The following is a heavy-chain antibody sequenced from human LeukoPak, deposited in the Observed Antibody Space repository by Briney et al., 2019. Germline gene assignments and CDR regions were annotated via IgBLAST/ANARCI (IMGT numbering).Heavy chain of an antibody. CDR3: ARQRNYGSGGYGPDIDY. D-gene: IGHD3-10*01. J-gene: IGHJ4*02. V-gene: IGHV5-51*01. CDR1: GYSFTSYW. Sequence: GESLKISCKGSGYSFTSYWIGWVRQMPGKGLEWMGIIYPGDSDTRYSPSFQGQVTISADKSISTAYLQWSSLKASDTAMYYCARQRNYGSGGYGPDIDYWGQGTLVTVSS. CDR2: IYPGDSDT.